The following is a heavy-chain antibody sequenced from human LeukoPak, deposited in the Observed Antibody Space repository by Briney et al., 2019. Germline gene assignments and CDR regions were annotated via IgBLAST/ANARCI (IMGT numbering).Heavy chain of an antibody. J-gene: IGHJ4*02. D-gene: IGHD3-22*01. Sequence: GRSLRLSCAASGFTFSSSGMTWVRQAPGKGLEWVSAISGSGGSSYYADSVKGRFTISRDNSKNALYLQMNSLTAEDTAVYYCGNRGSSSGYYDYWGQGTLVTVSS. CDR3: GNRGSSSGYYDY. CDR2: ISGSGGSS. V-gene: IGHV3-23*01. CDR1: GFTFSSSG.